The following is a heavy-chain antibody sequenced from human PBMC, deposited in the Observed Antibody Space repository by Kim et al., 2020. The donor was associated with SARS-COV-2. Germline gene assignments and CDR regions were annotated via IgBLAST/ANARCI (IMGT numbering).Heavy chain of an antibody. J-gene: IGHJ6*02. CDR2: ISSSSSYI. D-gene: IGHD3-3*01. CDR3: ARDSAFTIFGVVTADYGMDV. V-gene: IGHV3-21*01. CDR1: GFTFSSYS. Sequence: GGSLRLSCAASGFTFSSYSMNWVRQSPVKGLEWVSSISSSSSYIYYADSVKGRFTISRDNAKNSLYLQMNSLRAEDTAVYYCARDSAFTIFGVVTADYGMDVWGQGTTVTVSS.